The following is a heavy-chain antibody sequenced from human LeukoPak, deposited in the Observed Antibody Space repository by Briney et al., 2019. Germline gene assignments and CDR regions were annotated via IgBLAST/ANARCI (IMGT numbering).Heavy chain of an antibody. Sequence: ASVKVSCKASGYTFTNYDINWVRQATGQGLEWMGWLNPHSGNTGYAQKFQGRVTMTRNTSISTAYMELSSLRSEDTAVYYCATVTKADAFDIWGQGTMVTVSS. D-gene: IGHD4-11*01. CDR2: LNPHSGNT. CDR3: ATVTKADAFDI. CDR1: GYTFTNYD. V-gene: IGHV1-8*01. J-gene: IGHJ3*02.